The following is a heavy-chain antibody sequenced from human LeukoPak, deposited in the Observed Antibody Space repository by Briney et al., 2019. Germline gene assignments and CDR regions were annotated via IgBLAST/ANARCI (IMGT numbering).Heavy chain of an antibody. J-gene: IGHJ2*01. V-gene: IGHV3-66*04. CDR2: IYSGGST. D-gene: IGHD3-10*01. CDR1: GFTVSSNY. CDR3: ARQVGLGLWYFDL. Sequence: PGGSLRLSCAASGFTVSSNYMSWVRQAPEKGLEWVSVIYSGGSTYYADSVKGRFTISRDNSKNTLYLQMNSLRAEDTAVYYCARQVGLGLWYFDLWGRGTLVTVSS.